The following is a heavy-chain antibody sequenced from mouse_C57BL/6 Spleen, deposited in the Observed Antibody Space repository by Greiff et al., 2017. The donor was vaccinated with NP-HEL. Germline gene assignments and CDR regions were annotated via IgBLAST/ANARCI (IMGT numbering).Heavy chain of an antibody. V-gene: IGHV5-6*01. J-gene: IGHJ3*01. Sequence: EVLLVESGGDLVKPGGSLKLSCAASGFTFSSYGMSWVRQTPDKRLEWVATISSGGSYTYYPDSVKGRCTIYSDNTKNTLYLQMSSQKAEDTALYYCARDGNGNDPAWFAYWGQGTLVTVSA. CDR2: ISSGGSYT. CDR3: ARDGNGNDPAWFAY. D-gene: IGHD2-1*01. CDR1: GFTFSSYG.